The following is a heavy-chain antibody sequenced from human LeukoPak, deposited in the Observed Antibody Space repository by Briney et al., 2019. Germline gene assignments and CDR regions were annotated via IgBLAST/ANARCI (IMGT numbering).Heavy chain of an antibody. J-gene: IGHJ4*02. D-gene: IGHD2-15*01. CDR2: ISNNGGYT. V-gene: IGHV3-23*01. CDR3: AKQLGYCSDGSCYFPY. Sequence: GGSLRLSCAASGFTFSSSAMSWVRQAPGKGLEWVSAISNNGGYTYYADSVQGRFTISRDNSKSTLCLQMNSLRAEDTAVYYCAKQLGYCSDGSCYFPYWGQGTLATVSS. CDR1: GFTFSSSA.